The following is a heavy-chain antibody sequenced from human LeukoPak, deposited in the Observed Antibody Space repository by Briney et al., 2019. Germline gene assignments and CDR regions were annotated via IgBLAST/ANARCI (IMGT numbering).Heavy chain of an antibody. Sequence: SETLSLTCTVSGDSISSSSYYWGWIRQPPGKGLEWIGSIYYSGSTYYNPSLKSRVTISVDTSKNQFSLKLSSVTAADTAVYYCASAGITMVRGVITPPEYFQHWGQGTLVTVSS. CDR3: ASAGITMVRGVITPPEYFQH. CDR2: IYYSGST. CDR1: GDSISSSSYY. J-gene: IGHJ1*01. D-gene: IGHD3-10*01. V-gene: IGHV4-39*07.